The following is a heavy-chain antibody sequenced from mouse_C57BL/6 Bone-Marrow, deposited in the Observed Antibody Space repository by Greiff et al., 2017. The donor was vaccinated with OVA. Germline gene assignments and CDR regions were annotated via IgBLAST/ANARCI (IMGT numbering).Heavy chain of an antibody. CDR2: INPNNGGT. CDR3: APWELYWYFDV. V-gene: IGHV1-26*01. CDR1: GYTFTDYY. Sequence: VQLQQSGPELVKPGASVKISCKASGYTFTDYYMNWVKQSHGKSLEWIGDINPNNGGTSYNQKFKGKATLTVDKSSSTAYMELRSLTSEDSAVYYCAPWELYWYFDVWGTGTTVTVSS. D-gene: IGHD4-1*01. J-gene: IGHJ1*03.